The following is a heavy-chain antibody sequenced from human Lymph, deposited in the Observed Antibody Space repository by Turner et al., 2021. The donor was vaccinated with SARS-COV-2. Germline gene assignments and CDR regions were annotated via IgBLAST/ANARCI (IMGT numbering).Heavy chain of an antibody. CDR3: ARVGPGGFDY. Sequence: QLLLVQSGAEVTYPWASVKVSCKASGYTFTSYYMHWVRQAPGQGLEWMGIINPSGESTSYEKKFQGRVTMTWDTSTSTVYMELSSLRSEDTAVYYCARVGPGGFDYWGQGTPVTVSS. CDR1: GYTFTSYY. D-gene: IGHD2-15*01. CDR2: INPSGEST. J-gene: IGHJ4*02. V-gene: IGHV1-46*01.